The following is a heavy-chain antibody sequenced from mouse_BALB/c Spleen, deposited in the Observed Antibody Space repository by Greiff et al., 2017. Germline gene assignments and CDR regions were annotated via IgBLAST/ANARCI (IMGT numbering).Heavy chain of an antibody. J-gene: IGHJ1*01. CDR3: ARRGGYDEYFDV. CDR1: GYTFTDYN. V-gene: IGHV1S29*02. CDR2: IYPYNGGT. Sequence: VHVKQSGPELVKPGASVKISCKASGYTFTDYNMHWVKQSHGKSLEWIGYIYPYNGGTGYNQKFKSKATLTVDNSSSTAYMELRSLTSEDSAVYYCARRGGYDEYFDVWGAGTTVTVSS. D-gene: IGHD2-14*01.